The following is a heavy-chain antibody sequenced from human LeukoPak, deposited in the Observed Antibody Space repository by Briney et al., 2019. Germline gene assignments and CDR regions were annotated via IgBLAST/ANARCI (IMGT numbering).Heavy chain of an antibody. J-gene: IGHJ4*02. CDR3: ARHDRDDYDNDGYFDF. D-gene: IGHD3-22*01. CDR2: IYPRDSDT. Sequence: GESLKISCKASGYSFTSNWIGWVRQMPGKGLEWMGIIYPRDSDTRYSPSFEGQVTISADKSVTTAYLHWSSLKASDTAMYYCARHDRDDYDNDGYFDFWGQGTLVTVSS. CDR1: GYSFTSNW. V-gene: IGHV5-51*01.